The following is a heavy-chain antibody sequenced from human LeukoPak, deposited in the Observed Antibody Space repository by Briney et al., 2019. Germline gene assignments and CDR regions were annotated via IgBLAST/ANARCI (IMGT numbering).Heavy chain of an antibody. CDR3: AGGPLTVTAGLRY. D-gene: IGHD4-11*01. Sequence: SQTLSLTCAISGDSVSSNSGAWNWIRQSPSRGLEWLGRTYYRSKWYNDYAVSVKSRITNNPDTSKNQFSLQLNSVTPEDMAVYYCAGGPLTVTAGLRYWGQGTLVTVSS. J-gene: IGHJ4*02. CDR2: TYYRSKWYN. CDR1: GDSVSSNSGA. V-gene: IGHV6-1*01.